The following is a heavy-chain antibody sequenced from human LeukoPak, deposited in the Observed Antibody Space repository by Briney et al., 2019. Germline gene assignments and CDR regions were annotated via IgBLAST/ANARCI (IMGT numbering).Heavy chain of an antibody. CDR3: GRDSARASGYYYYMDV. Sequence: GGSLRLSCAASGFTFSDYYMSWIRQAPRKGLEWVSYISSSGSTIYYADSVKGRFTISRDNAKNSLYLQMNSLRAEDTAVYYCGRDSARASGYYYYMDVWGKGTTVTVSS. J-gene: IGHJ6*03. CDR1: GFTFSDYY. D-gene: IGHD6-25*01. V-gene: IGHV3-11*04. CDR2: ISSSGSTI.